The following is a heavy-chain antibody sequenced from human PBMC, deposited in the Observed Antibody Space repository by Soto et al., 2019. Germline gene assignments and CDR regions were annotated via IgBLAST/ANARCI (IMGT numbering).Heavy chain of an antibody. CDR2: IYYSGTT. CDR3: ARESYFGSGATVVAY. Sequence: PSETLSLTCTVSGGSITGYYWSWIRQPPGKGLEWIGYIYYSGTTSYNPSLYSRVTMSVDTSKNQFSLKVNSVTAADTAVYYCARESYFGSGATVVAYWGKGTLVTVS. V-gene: IGHV4-59*01. J-gene: IGHJ4*02. D-gene: IGHD3-10*01. CDR1: GGSITGYY.